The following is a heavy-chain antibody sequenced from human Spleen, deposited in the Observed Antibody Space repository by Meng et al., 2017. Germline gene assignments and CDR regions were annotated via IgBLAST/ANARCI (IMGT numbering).Heavy chain of an antibody. J-gene: IGHJ4*02. CDR1: GYSISSGYY. Sequence: SETLSLTCTVSGYSISSGYYWGWIRQPPGKGLEWIGSIHHSGSTYYNPSLKSRVTISVDTSKNQFSLKLSSVTAADTAVYYCAREAYYYGSGSYPPYYFDYWGQGTLVTVSS. CDR3: AREAYYYGSGSYPPYYFDY. CDR2: IHHSGST. D-gene: IGHD3-10*01. V-gene: IGHV4-38-2*02.